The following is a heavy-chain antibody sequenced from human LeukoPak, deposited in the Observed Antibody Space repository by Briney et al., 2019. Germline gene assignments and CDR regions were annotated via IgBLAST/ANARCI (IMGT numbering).Heavy chain of an antibody. J-gene: IGHJ4*02. V-gene: IGHV3-11*04. CDR1: GFTFSDNY. Sequence: GGSLRLSCAASGFTFSDNYMSWIRQAPGKGLEWVSYISSSGSIYYADSVKGRFTISRDNAKNSLYLQMNTLRAEDTAVYYCARASYYYDSGGFDSWGQGILVTVSS. CDR3: ARASYYYDSGGFDS. CDR2: ISSSGSI. D-gene: IGHD3-22*01.